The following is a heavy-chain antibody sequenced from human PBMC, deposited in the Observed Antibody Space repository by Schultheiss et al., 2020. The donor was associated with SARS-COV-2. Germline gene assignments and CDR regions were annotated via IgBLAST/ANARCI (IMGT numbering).Heavy chain of an antibody. Sequence: SETLSLTCTVSGGTISSYYWSWIRQPPGKGLEWIGEINHSGSTNYNPSLKSRVTISVDTYKNQFPLKLSSVTAADTAVYYCARRSYLQHYYYYYGMDVWGKGTTVTVS. CDR3: ARRSYLQHYYYYYGMDV. CDR2: INHSGST. V-gene: IGHV4-34*01. D-gene: IGHD1-26*01. CDR1: GGTISSYY. J-gene: IGHJ6*04.